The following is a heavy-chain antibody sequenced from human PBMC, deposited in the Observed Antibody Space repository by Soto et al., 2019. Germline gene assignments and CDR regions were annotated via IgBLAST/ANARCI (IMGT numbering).Heavy chain of an antibody. CDR3: AXXXITXXXGXPYYYYYGMDV. D-gene: IGHD3-10*01. CDR2: IIPILGIA. V-gene: IGHV1-69*02. Sequence: VKVSCKASGGTFSSYTISWVRQAPGQGLEWMGRIIPILGIANYAQKFQGRVTITADKSTSTAYMELSSLRSEDTAVYYCAXXXITXXXGXPYYYYYGMDVXGQGTTVTVSS. J-gene: IGHJ6*02. CDR1: GGTFSSYT.